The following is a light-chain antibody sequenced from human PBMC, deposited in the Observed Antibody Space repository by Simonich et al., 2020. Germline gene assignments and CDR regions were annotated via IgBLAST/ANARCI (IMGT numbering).Light chain of an antibody. CDR1: QSVLYSSNNKNY. CDR2: WAA. Sequence: DIVMTPSPNSLAVSLGERATIHCKSSQSVLYSSNNKNYLAWYQQKPGQPPKLLIYWAATRESDGPDRLSGSGSGTDFTLTISSLQAEDVAVYYCQQYYSTPPTFGGGTKVEIK. V-gene: IGKV4-1*01. CDR3: QQYYSTPPT. J-gene: IGKJ4*01.